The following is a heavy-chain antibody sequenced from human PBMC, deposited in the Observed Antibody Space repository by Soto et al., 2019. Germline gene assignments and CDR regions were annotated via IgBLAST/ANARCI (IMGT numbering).Heavy chain of an antibody. CDR1: GFTFSTCA. J-gene: IGHJ3*02. CDR3: AKSPYGDPDAFDI. Sequence: EVQLLESGGGLVQPGGSLRLYCAASGFTFSTCAMSWVRQAPGKGLDWVSGISGSGGSTKYADSVKGRFTISRDNSKNTLYLQMNSLRAEDTAVYYCAKSPYGDPDAFDIWGQGTMVTVSS. D-gene: IGHD4-17*01. CDR2: ISGSGGST. V-gene: IGHV3-23*01.